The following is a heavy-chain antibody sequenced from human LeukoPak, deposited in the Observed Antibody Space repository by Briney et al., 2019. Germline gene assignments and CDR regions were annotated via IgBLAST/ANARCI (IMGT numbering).Heavy chain of an antibody. CDR2: TSYDGSKK. J-gene: IGHJ4*02. Sequence: GGSLRLSYAPSGFIVSNSGMHWVRQAPGKGLEWVAVTSYDGSKKYHADSVEGRFTISRDNSKNTLYLQMNSLGAEDTAVYYSAKDSKYYYDSRGHSYLSSGAQGTLVTVSS. CDR3: AKDSKYYYDSRGHSYLSS. CDR1: GFIVSNSG. D-gene: IGHD3-22*01. V-gene: IGHV3-30*18.